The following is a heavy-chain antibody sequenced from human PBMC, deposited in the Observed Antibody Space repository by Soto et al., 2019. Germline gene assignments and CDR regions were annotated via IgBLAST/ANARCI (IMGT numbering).Heavy chain of an antibody. Sequence: QVQLVQSGAEVKKPGASVKVSCKASGYTFTSYYMHWVRQAPGQGLEWMGIINPSGGSTSYAQKFQGRVTMTRDTSTSTVYMELSSMRSEDTAVYYCAREPPAAMDSWYYYYGMDVWGQGTTVTVSS. V-gene: IGHV1-46*01. CDR3: AREPPAAMDSWYYYYGMDV. J-gene: IGHJ6*02. D-gene: IGHD2-2*01. CDR1: GYTFTSYY. CDR2: INPSGGST.